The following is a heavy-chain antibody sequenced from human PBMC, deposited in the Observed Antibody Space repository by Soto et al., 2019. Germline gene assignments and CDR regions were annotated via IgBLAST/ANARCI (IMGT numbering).Heavy chain of an antibody. D-gene: IGHD2-15*01. V-gene: IGHV3-33*01. CDR2: IWYDGSNK. J-gene: IGHJ4*02. CDR1: GFTFSRYA. Sequence: QVQLVESGGGVVQPGRSLRLSCAASGFTFSRYAMHWVRRAPGKGLEWVAVIWYDGSNKNYADSVKGRFTISRDNSKNILYDQMNSLRDEDTAVYDCASEEVCSCGSGCLEPEYWGQGTLVTVSS. CDR3: ASEEVCSCGSGCLEPEY.